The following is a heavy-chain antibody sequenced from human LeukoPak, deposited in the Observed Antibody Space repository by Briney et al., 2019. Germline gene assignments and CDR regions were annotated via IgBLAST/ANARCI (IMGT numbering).Heavy chain of an antibody. CDR3: TRDGYDILTGYYTGQNS. J-gene: IGHJ4*02. Sequence: PSETLSLTCTVSGVSISSFYWSWIRQPPGRGLEWIGYIYDSGSTNYNPSLKSRVTISVDTSKNQFSLKLSSVTAADTAVYYCTRDGYDILTGYYTGQNSWGQGTLVTVSS. CDR1: GVSISSFY. D-gene: IGHD3-9*01. V-gene: IGHV4-59*01. CDR2: IYDSGST.